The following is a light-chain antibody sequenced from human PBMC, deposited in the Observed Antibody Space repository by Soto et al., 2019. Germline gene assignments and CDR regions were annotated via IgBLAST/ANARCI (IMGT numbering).Light chain of an antibody. CDR2: DVS. CDR3: CSYATTFYV. V-gene: IGLV2-11*01. CDR1: TIDVDSSNY. J-gene: IGLJ1*01. Sequence: QSALTQPRSVSGSPGQSVTIACTVPTIDVDSSNYVSWYQQHPGKAPKLMIYDVSERPSGVPDRFSGSKSGSTASLTISGLQAEDEADYYCCSYATTFYVFGSGTKVTVL.